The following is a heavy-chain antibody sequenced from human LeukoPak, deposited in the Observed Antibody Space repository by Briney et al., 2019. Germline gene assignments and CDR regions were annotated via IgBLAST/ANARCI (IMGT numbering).Heavy chain of an antibody. D-gene: IGHD3-22*01. Sequence: PSETLSLTCTVSGGSISSYYWSWIRQPAGKGLEWIGRIYTSGSTNYNPSLKSRVTMSVDTSKNQFSLKLSSVTAADTAVYYCARDRSGGITYYYDSSGYWFDYWGQGTLVTVSS. CDR1: GGSISSYY. CDR2: IYTSGST. J-gene: IGHJ4*02. CDR3: ARDRSGGITYYYDSSGYWFDY. V-gene: IGHV4-4*07.